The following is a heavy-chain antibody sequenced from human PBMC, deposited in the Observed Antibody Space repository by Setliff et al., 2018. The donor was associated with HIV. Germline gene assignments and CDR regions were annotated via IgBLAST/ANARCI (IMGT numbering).Heavy chain of an antibody. V-gene: IGHV4-61*09. CDR1: GGSISSDSYY. J-gene: IGHJ4*02. CDR2: IYTSGST. Sequence: SETLSLTCTVSGGSISSDSYYWSWIRQPAGKGLEWIGYIYTSGSTNYNPSLKSRVTISVDTSKNKFSLKLNSVSPTDTAVYYCTRLALGNWGQGTLVTVSS. CDR3: TRLALGN. D-gene: IGHD3-3*02.